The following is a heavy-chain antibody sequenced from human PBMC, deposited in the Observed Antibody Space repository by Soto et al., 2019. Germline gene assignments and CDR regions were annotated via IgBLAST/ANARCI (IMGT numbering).Heavy chain of an antibody. CDR1: RDSFTRYY. CDR2: INPHGGST. J-gene: IGHJ4*02. Sequence: SAKVSWQEPRDSFTRYYRRWLRQAPGQGLEWMGVINPHGGSTAYAQKFKGRVTLTRDTSASTVYMEVSSLTSEDTAIYYCARDTYDTTGYPLDYWGQGTLVTGSS. CDR3: ARDTYDTTGYPLDY. D-gene: IGHD3-22*01. V-gene: IGHV1-46*01.